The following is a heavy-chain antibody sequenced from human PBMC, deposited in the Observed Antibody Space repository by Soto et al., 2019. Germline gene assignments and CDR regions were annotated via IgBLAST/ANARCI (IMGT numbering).Heavy chain of an antibody. CDR1: GYTFTSYY. J-gene: IGHJ6*03. V-gene: IGHV1-46*01. D-gene: IGHD3-9*01. CDR3: ARSYYDILTGRVYYYLDV. Sequence: ASVKVSCKASGYTFTSYYMHWVRRAPGQGLEWMGIINPSGGSTSYAQKFQGRVTMTRDTSTSTVYMELSSLRSEDTAVYYCARSYYDILTGRVYYYLDVWGKGTTVTVSS. CDR2: INPSGGST.